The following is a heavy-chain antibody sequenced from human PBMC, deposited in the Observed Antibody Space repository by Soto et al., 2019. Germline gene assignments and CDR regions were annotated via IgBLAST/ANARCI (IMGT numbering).Heavy chain of an antibody. Sequence: QVQLVESGGGVVQPGRSLRLSCAASGFTFSSYGMHWVRQAPGKGLEWVAVISYDGSNKYYEDSVKGRFTISRDNSKNTLYMQMTSLRAEHTAVYYCAKDRARYCGGGRFCSIFDPWGQGTLVTVSS. J-gene: IGHJ5*02. V-gene: IGHV3-30*18. CDR3: AKDRARYCGGGRFCSIFDP. CDR1: GFTFSSYG. CDR2: ISYDGSNK. D-gene: IGHD2-15*01.